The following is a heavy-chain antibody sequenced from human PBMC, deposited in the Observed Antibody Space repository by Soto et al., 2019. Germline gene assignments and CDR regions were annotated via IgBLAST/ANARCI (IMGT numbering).Heavy chain of an antibody. CDR2: ISYDGSNK. J-gene: IGHJ4*02. V-gene: IGHV3-30*18. D-gene: IGHD6-13*01. CDR3: AKPSLPMYSSSWYSVHY. CDR1: GFTFSSYG. Sequence: GGSLRLSCAASGFTFSSYGMHWVRQAPGKGLEWVAVISYDGSNKYYADSVKGRFTISRDNSKNTLYLQMNSLRAEDTAVYYCAKPSLPMYSSSWYSVHYWGQGTLVTVSS.